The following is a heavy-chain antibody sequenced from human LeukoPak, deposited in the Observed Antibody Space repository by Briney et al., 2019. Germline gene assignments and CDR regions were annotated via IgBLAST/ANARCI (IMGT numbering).Heavy chain of an antibody. D-gene: IGHD3-16*02. V-gene: IGHV4-4*02. CDR2: IYHSGST. J-gene: IGHJ6*04. Sequence: SETLSLTCAVSGGSISSSNWWSWVRPPPGKGLEWIGEIYHSGSTNYNPSLKSRVTISVDKSKNQFSLKLSSVSAADTAVYYCARGSLVLDYYYGMDVWGKGTTVTVSS. CDR1: GGSISSSNW. CDR3: ARGSLVLDYYYGMDV.